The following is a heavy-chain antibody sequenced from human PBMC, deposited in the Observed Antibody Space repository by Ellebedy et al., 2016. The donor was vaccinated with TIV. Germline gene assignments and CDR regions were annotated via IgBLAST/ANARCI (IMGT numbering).Heavy chain of an antibody. J-gene: IGHJ4*02. CDR3: ARDGDGFNFDF. D-gene: IGHD5-24*01. Sequence: GESLKISCAASGFTFSSYWMHWVRQAPGKGLVWVSRIKTDGCHTIYADSVKGRFTISRDNAKNTLYLQMNSLRAEDTAVYYCARDGDGFNFDFWGQGTLVTVSS. CDR2: IKTDGCHT. CDR1: GFTFSSYW. V-gene: IGHV3-74*01.